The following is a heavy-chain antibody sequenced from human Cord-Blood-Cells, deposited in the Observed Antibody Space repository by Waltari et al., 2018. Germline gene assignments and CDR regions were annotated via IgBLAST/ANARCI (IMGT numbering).Heavy chain of an antibody. D-gene: IGHD7-27*01. CDR2: INSDGSST. CDR3: ARDRTVPWGTPPEPLDY. J-gene: IGHJ4*02. CDR1: GFTFSSYW. V-gene: IGHV3-74*01. Sequence: EVQLVESGGGLVQPGGSLRLSCAASGFTFSSYWMHWVRQAPGKGLVWVSRINSDGSSTSYADSGKGRFTISRDNAKNTLYLQMNSLRAEDTAVYYCARDRTVPWGTPPEPLDYWGQGTLVTVSS.